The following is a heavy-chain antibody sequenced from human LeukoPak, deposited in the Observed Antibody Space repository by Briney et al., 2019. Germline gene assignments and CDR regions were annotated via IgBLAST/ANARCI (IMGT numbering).Heavy chain of an antibody. J-gene: IGHJ3*02. CDR2: IYYSGST. D-gene: IGHD5-18*01. Sequence: SEALSLTCTVSGGSISSYYWSWIRQPPGKGLEWIGYIYYSGSTNYNPSLKSRVTISVDTSKNQFSLKLSSVTAADTAVYYCARGLQPHAFDIWGQGTMVTVSS. CDR3: ARGLQPHAFDI. V-gene: IGHV4-59*01. CDR1: GGSISSYY.